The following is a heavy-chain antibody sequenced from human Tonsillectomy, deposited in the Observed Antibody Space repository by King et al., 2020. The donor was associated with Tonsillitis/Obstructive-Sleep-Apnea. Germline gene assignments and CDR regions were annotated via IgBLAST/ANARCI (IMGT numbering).Heavy chain of an antibody. J-gene: IGHJ4*02. V-gene: IGHV4-59*01. Sequence: QLQESGPGLVKPSETLSLTCTVSGGSISSYYWSWIRQPPGKGLEWIGYIYYSGSTNYNPSLKSRVTISVDTSKNQFSLKLSSVTAADTAVYYCARVGEILTGSPFEYWGQGTLVTVSS. CDR3: ARVGEILTGSPFEY. D-gene: IGHD3-9*01. CDR2: IYYSGST. CDR1: GGSISSYY.